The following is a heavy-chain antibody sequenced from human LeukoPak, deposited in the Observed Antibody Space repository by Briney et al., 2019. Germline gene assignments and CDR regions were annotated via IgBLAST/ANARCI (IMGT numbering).Heavy chain of an antibody. Sequence: SETLSLTCTVSGGSMSGYFWSWIRQPPGKGLEWVGYIYYSGSTNYNPSLKSRVTISVDTSKNQFSLKLSSVTAADTAVYYCARSITSSWYGDFQHWGQGTLVTVSS. CDR1: GGSMSGYF. CDR3: ARSITSSWYGDFQH. V-gene: IGHV4-59*01. J-gene: IGHJ1*01. CDR2: IYYSGST. D-gene: IGHD6-13*01.